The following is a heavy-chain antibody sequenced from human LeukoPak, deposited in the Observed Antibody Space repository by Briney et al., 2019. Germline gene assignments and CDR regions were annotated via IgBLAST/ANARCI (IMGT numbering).Heavy chain of an antibody. V-gene: IGHV4-31*03. CDR3: ARGAYGSCSVDF. CDR2: IYYCGST. Sequence: TLSLTCTVSGGSISSGAYYWNWIRQHPGKGLEWIGYIYYCGSTYYNPSLKSRVTISVDTSKNQFSLKVSSVTAADTAVYYCARGAYGSCSVDFWGQGTLVTASS. J-gene: IGHJ4*02. CDR1: GGSISSGAYY. D-gene: IGHD4-17*01.